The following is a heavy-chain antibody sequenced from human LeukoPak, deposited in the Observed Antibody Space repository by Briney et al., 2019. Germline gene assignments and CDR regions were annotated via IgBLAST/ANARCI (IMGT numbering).Heavy chain of an antibody. D-gene: IGHD2-21*02. CDR2: IIPIFGTA. J-gene: IGHJ3*02. CDR3: ARVNCGGDCYSDRGAFDI. CDR1: GGTFISYT. Sequence: ASVKVSCKASGGTFISYTIIWVRQAPGQGLEWMGGIIPIFGTANYAQKFQSRVTITADESTSTAYMELSSVRSKDTAVYYCARVNCGGDCYSDRGAFDIWGQGTMVTVSS. V-gene: IGHV1-69*13.